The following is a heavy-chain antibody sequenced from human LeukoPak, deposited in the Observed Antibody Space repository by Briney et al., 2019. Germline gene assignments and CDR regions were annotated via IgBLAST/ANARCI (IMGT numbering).Heavy chain of an antibody. CDR3: AKVAAAGTLYFQH. Sequence: SQTLSLTCAVSGGSISSGGYSWSWIRQPPGKGLEWIGYIYHSGSTYYNPSLKSRVTISVDRSKNQFSLKLSSVTAADTAVYYCAKVAAAGTLYFQHWGQGTLVTVSS. CDR1: GGSISSGGYS. J-gene: IGHJ1*01. V-gene: IGHV4-30-2*01. CDR2: IYHSGST. D-gene: IGHD6-13*01.